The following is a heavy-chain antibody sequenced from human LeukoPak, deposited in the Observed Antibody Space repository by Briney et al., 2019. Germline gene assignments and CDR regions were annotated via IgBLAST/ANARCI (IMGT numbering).Heavy chain of an antibody. J-gene: IGHJ3*02. CDR1: GFTFSSYG. CDR3: AREYYYDSSPAFDI. CDR2: IWYDGSNK. D-gene: IGHD3-22*01. Sequence: GGSLRLSCAASGFTFSSYGMDGVRQAPAKGLEGVAAIWYDGSNKHYADSVKGRFTISRDNSKNTLYLQMNSLRAEDTAVYYCAREYYYDSSPAFDIWGQGTMVTVSS. V-gene: IGHV3-33*01.